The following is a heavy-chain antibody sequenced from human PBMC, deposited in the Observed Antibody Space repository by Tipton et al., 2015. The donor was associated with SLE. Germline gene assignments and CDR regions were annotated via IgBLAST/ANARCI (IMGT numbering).Heavy chain of an antibody. D-gene: IGHD2/OR15-2a*01. CDR3: AKGVFDSNTYVDS. CDR1: GFTFSTYG. V-gene: IGHV3-33*06. J-gene: IGHJ4*02. Sequence: SLRLSCTASGFTFSTYGVHWVRQAPGKGLEWVAFIWYDGTIKHYADSVKGRFTISRDNSENTLYLQMSSLRAEDTAVYYCAKGVFDSNTYVDSWGQGALDTVSS. CDR2: IWYDGTIK.